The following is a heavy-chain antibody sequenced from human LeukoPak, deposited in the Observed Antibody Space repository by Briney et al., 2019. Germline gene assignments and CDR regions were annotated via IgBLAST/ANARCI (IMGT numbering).Heavy chain of an antibody. J-gene: IGHJ3*02. V-gene: IGHV4-34*01. CDR1: GGSFSGYY. D-gene: IGHD2-15*01. CDR3: ARELYSDAFDI. Sequence: KPSETLSLTCAVYGGSFSGYYWSWIRQPPGKGLEWIGEINHSGSTNYNPSLKSRVTISVDTSKNQFSLKLSSVTAADTAVYYCARELYSDAFDIWGQGTMVTVSS. CDR2: INHSGST.